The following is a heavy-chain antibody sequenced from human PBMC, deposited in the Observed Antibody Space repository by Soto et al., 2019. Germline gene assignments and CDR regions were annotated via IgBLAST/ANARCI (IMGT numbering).Heavy chain of an antibody. D-gene: IGHD5-12*01. CDR3: AREGRSTRDGYNVYYYYGMDV. J-gene: IGHJ6*02. V-gene: IGHV3-23*01. CDR2: ISGSGGST. CDR1: GFTFSNDA. Sequence: PGGSLRLSCAASGFTFSNDAMTWVRQAPGKGLEWLSVISGSGGSTFYADSVKGRFTISRDNAKNTLYLQMNSLRAEDTAVYYCAREGRSTRDGYNVYYYYGMDVWGQGTTVTVSS.